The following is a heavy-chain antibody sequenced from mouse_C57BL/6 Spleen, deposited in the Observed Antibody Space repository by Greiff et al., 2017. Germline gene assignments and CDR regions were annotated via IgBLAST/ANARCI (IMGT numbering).Heavy chain of an antibody. CDR1: GYTFTTYP. J-gene: IGHJ4*01. V-gene: IGHV1-47*01. D-gene: IGHD2-3*01. Sequence: QVQLQQSGAELVKPGASVKMSCKASGYTFTTYPIEWMKQTHGKSLEWIGNFHPYNDGTKYTDKLQGKATLTVEKSYSTVYLELSRLTSDDSAVYYCARGGLLRGAMDYWGQGTSVTVSS. CDR2: FHPYNDGT. CDR3: ARGGLLRGAMDY.